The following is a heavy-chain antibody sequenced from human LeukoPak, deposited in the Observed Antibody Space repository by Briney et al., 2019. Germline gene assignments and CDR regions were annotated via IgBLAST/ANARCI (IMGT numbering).Heavy chain of an antibody. V-gene: IGHV3-23*01. CDR3: AKVGSSGWFYFDS. D-gene: IGHD6-19*01. J-gene: IGHJ4*02. CDR2: MSGGGVSK. CDR1: GFTFSSYA. Sequence: GGSLRLSCAASGFTFSSYAMSWVRQAPGKGLEWVSAMSGGGVSKYYADSVKGRFTISRDNSKNTLYLQVSSLRAEDMAVYYCAKVGSSGWFYFDSWGQGTLVTVSS.